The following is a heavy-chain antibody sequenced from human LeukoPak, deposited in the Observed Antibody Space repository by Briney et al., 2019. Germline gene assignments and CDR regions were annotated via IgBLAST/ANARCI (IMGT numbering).Heavy chain of an antibody. CDR1: GFTFSSYG. CDR2: ISGGGAGT. CDR3: AKDFVRYNIQFDY. Sequence: GRSLRLSCVASGFTFSSYGIHWVRQAPGKGLEWVSSISGGGAGTYYADSVRGRFTISRDNSKNTLYLQMNSLRAEDTALYYCAKDFVRYNIQFDYWGQGALVTVSS. V-gene: IGHV3-23*01. J-gene: IGHJ4*02. D-gene: IGHD3-9*01.